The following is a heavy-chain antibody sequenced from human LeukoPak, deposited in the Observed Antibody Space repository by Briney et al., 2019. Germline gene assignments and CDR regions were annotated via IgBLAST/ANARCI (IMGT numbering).Heavy chain of an antibody. CDR2: IYYSGST. V-gene: IGHV4-59*12. D-gene: IGHD3-10*01. CDR3: AKSNGYGLIDI. CDR1: GGSISSYY. J-gene: IGHJ3*02. Sequence: ASETLSLTCTVSGGSISSYYWSWIRQPPGKGLEWIGYIYYSGSTNYNPSLKSRVTISVDTSKNQFSLKLNSVTAADTAVYYCAKSNGYGLIDIWGRGTMVTVSS.